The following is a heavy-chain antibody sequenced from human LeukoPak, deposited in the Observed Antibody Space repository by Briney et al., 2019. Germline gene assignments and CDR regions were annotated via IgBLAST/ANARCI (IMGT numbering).Heavy chain of an antibody. D-gene: IGHD3/OR15-3a*01. Sequence: SETLSLTCAVYGGSFSGYYWSWIRQPPGKGLEWIGSIYYSGNTYYNASLKSQVSISIDTSKNQFSLRLTSVTAANTAVYYCARQTGSGLFILPGGQGTLVTVSS. CDR1: GGSFSGYY. CDR2: IYYSGNT. V-gene: IGHV4-34*01. CDR3: ARQTGSGLFILP. J-gene: IGHJ4*02.